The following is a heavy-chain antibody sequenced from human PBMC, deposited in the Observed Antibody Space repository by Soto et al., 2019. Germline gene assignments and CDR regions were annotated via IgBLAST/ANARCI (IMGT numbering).Heavy chain of an antibody. V-gene: IGHV3-64D*06. J-gene: IGHJ4*02. D-gene: IGHD6-13*01. CDR3: VKAYSSSWYYFDY. CDR1: GFTFSSYA. CDR2: ISSNGGST. Sequence: GGSLRLSCSASGFTFSSYAMHWVRQAPGKGLEYVSAISSNGGSTYYADSVKGRFTISRDNSKNTLYLQMSSLRAEDTAVYYCVKAYSSSWYYFDYWGQGTLVTVSS.